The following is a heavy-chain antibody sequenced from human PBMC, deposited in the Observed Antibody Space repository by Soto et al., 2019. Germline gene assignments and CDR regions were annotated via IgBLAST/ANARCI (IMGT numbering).Heavy chain of an antibody. Sequence: SVKVSCKASGGTFSSYAISWVRQAPGQGLEWMGRIIPILGIANYAQKFQGRVTITADKSTSTAYMELSSLRSEDTAVYYCASIPKGSSSWYSMDVWGQGTTVTVSS. CDR1: GGTFSSYA. J-gene: IGHJ6*02. D-gene: IGHD6-13*01. CDR2: IIPILGIA. CDR3: ASIPKGSSSWYSMDV. V-gene: IGHV1-69*04.